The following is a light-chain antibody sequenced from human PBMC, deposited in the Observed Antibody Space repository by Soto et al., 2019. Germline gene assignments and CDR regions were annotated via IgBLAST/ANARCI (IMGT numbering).Light chain of an antibody. CDR3: QQRSNLPWT. CDR2: KAS. J-gene: IGKJ1*01. V-gene: IGKV1-5*03. Sequence: DIQMTQSPSTLSASVGDRVTITCRASQTIDSWLAWYQQRPGKPPNLLIYKASTLASGVPSRFSGSGSGTEFTLTINSLQPDDFATYYCQQRSNLPWTFGQGTKV. CDR1: QTIDSW.